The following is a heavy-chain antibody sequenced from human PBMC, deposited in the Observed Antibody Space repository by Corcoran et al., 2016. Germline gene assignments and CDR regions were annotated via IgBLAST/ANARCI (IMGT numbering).Heavy chain of an antibody. Sequence: QVQLVQSGAEVKKPGPSVKVSCKASGYTFTDYYIHWVRQAPGQGLAWMGWINPNRGGTNYAQKFQGRVTMTRDTSISTAYMELSSLRSDETAVYYCARTFYDFWSAYCVDYWGQGTVVTVSS. V-gene: IGHV1-2*02. CDR1: GYTFTDYY. CDR2: INPNRGGT. D-gene: IGHD3-3*01. J-gene: IGHJ4*02. CDR3: ARTFYDFWSAYCVDY.